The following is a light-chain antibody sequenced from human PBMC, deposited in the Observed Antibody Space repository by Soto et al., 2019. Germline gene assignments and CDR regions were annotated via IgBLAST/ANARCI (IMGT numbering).Light chain of an antibody. CDR3: QQYDNLPLT. Sequence: DIQMTQSPSSLSASVGDRVTITCQASQDISNYLNWYQQKPGKAPKLLIYDASNLETGVPSRFSGSGSGTDFTFTISSLQHEDIATYYCQQYDNLPLTFGGGNKVDIK. CDR1: QDISNY. J-gene: IGKJ4*01. CDR2: DAS. V-gene: IGKV1-33*01.